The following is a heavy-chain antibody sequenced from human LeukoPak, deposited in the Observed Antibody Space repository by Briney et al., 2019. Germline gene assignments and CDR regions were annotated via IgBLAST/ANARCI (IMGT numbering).Heavy chain of an antibody. J-gene: IGHJ6*03. Sequence: PSETLSLTCAVYGGSSSDYFWSWIRQPPGKGLEWIGEINHGGSTNYNPSLKSRITISVDTSKNQFSLKLSSMTAADTAVYYCARGRTGYQLLPTKKDYSYYYIDAWGKGTTVTVSS. CDR2: INHGGST. V-gene: IGHV4-34*01. CDR1: GGSSSDYF. CDR3: ARGRTGYQLLPTKKDYSYYYIDA. D-gene: IGHD2-2*01.